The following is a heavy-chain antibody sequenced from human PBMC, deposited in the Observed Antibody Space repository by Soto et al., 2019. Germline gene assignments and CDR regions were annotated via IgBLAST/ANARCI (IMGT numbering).Heavy chain of an antibody. CDR3: AREDIVVVPAARYYYGMDV. Sequence: SETLSLTCTVSGGSISSYYWSWIRQPAGKGLEWIGRIYTSGSTNYNPSLKSRVTMSVDTSKNQFSLKLSSVTAADTAVYYCAREDIVVVPAARYYYGMDVWGQGTTVTVSS. V-gene: IGHV4-4*07. D-gene: IGHD2-2*01. J-gene: IGHJ6*02. CDR1: GGSISSYY. CDR2: IYTSGST.